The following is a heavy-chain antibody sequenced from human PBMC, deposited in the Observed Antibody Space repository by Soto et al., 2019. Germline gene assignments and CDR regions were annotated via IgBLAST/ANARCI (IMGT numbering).Heavy chain of an antibody. CDR2: INHSGST. D-gene: IGHD3-10*01. V-gene: IGHV4-34*01. CDR1: GGSFSGYY. J-gene: IGHJ4*02. Sequence: QVQLQQWGAGLLKPSETLSLTCAVYGGSFSGYYWSWIRQPPGKGLEWIGEINHSGSTNYNPSLKRRVNISVDTSKNQFSLKLSSVTAADTAVYYCARPRADYYGSGSRYKDWGQGTLVTVSS. CDR3: ARPRADYYGSGSRYKD.